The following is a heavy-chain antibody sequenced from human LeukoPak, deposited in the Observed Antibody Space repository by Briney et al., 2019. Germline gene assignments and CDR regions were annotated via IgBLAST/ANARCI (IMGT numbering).Heavy chain of an antibody. D-gene: IGHD3-9*01. CDR1: GYTFTSYG. Sequence: ASVKVSCKASGYTFTSYGISWVRQAPGQGLEWMGWISAYNGNTNYAQKLQGRVTMTTDTSTSTAYMELRSLRSDDTAVYYCARGVTGYYNVPNFDYWGQGTLVTVSS. CDR2: ISAYNGNT. CDR3: ARGVTGYYNVPNFDY. J-gene: IGHJ4*02. V-gene: IGHV1-18*01.